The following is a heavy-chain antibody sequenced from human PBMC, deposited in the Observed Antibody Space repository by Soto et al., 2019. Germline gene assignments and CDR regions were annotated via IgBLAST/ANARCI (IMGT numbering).Heavy chain of an antibody. CDR3: ATFYSTSYYLHNWFDP. J-gene: IGHJ5*02. V-gene: IGHV1-8*01. CDR2: MNPSSGYT. D-gene: IGHD6-13*01. CDR1: GYTFISHD. Sequence: ASVKVSCKASGYTFISHDINWVRQATGQGLEWMGWMNPSSGYTGYAQKFQGRVTMTRNSSISTAYMELSSLRSEDTAVYYCATFYSTSYYLHNWFDPWGQGTLVTVS.